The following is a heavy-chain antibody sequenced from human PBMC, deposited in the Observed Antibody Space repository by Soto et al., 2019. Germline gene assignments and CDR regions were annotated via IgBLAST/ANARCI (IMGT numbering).Heavy chain of an antibody. CDR1: GYTFTSYA. D-gene: IGHD2-15*01. J-gene: IGHJ5*02. CDR3: ARRICSGDSCYHNGFDP. CDR2: INAGNGNT. Sequence: QVQLVQSGAEVKKPGASVKVSCKASGYTFTSYAMHWVRQAPGQRLEWMGWINAGNGNTKYSQKFQGRVTITRDTCASTAYMELSSLRSEDTAVYYCARRICSGDSCYHNGFDPWGQGTLVTVSS. V-gene: IGHV1-3*01.